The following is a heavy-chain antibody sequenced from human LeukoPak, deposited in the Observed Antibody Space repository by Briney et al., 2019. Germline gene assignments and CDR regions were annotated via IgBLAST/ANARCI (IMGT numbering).Heavy chain of an antibody. CDR3: ARLRVSTYYYDSSGYYAIDY. CDR2: ISVYNGNT. CDR1: GYTFTSYG. Sequence: GASVKVSCKASGYTFTSYGISWVRQAPGQGLEWMGWISVYNGNTNYAQKLQGRVTMTTDTSTSTAYMELRSLRSDDTAVYYCARLRVSTYYYDSSGYYAIDYWGQGTLVTVSS. D-gene: IGHD3-22*01. V-gene: IGHV1-18*01. J-gene: IGHJ4*02.